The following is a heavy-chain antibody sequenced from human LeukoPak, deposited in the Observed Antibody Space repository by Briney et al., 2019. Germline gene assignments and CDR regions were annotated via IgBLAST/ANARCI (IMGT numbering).Heavy chain of an antibody. CDR3: ARVTGYRIEDYFDY. J-gene: IGHJ4*02. CDR2: IYYSGST. V-gene: IGHV4-59*01. D-gene: IGHD6-13*01. CDR1: GDSISSYY. Sequence: SETLSLTCTVSGDSISSYYWSWIRQPPGKGLEWIGYIYYSGSTNYNPSLKSRVTISVETSKNEFSLKLRSVTAADTAVYYCARVTGYRIEDYFDYWGQGTLVTVSS.